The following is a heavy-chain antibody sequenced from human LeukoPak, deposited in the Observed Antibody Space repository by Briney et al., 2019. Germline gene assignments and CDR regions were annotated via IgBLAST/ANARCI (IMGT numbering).Heavy chain of an antibody. J-gene: IGHJ4*02. CDR2: MRGSGGST. V-gene: IGHV3-23*01. D-gene: IGHD3-3*01. CDR3: AKPYDFWSGYPSY. Sequence: GGPLRLSCAASGFTFSTFAMSWVPRAQGKGLEWGSAMRGSGGSTYYADSVKGRFTISRDNSKNTLYPQMNSLRAEDTAVYYCAKPYDFWSGYPSYWGQGTLVTVSS. CDR1: GFTFSTFA.